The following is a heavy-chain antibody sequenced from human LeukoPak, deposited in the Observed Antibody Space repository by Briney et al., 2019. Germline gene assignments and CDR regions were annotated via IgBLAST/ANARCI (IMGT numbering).Heavy chain of an antibody. CDR3: ARGRDIVGATSDDY. D-gene: IGHD1-26*01. CDR1: GGSFSGYY. V-gene: IGHV4-34*01. J-gene: IGHJ4*02. CDR2: INQSGIT. Sequence: SETLSLTCAVQGGSFSGYYWSWIRQPPGKGLEWIGEINQSGITNYNPSLKSRVTISVDTSKNQFSLKQSSVTAADTAVYYCARGRDIVGATSDDYWGQGTLVTVSS.